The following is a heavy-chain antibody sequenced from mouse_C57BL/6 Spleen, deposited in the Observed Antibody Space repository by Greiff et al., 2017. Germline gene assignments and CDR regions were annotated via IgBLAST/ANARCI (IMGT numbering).Heavy chain of an antibody. D-gene: IGHD1-2*01. J-gene: IGHJ2*01. CDR3: ARDNGWAYFDY. Sequence: EVKVVESGGGLVKPGGSLKLSCAASGFTFSSYAMSWVRQTPEKRLEWVATISDGGSYTYYPDNVKGRFTISRDNAKNNLYLQMSHLKSEDTAMYYCARDNGWAYFDYWGQGTTRTVSS. CDR1: GFTFSSYA. V-gene: IGHV5-4*01. CDR2: ISDGGSYT.